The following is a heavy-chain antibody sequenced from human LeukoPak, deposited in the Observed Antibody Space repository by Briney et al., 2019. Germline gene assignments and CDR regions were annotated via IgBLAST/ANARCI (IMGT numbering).Heavy chain of an antibody. J-gene: IGHJ4*02. V-gene: IGHV3-21*01. Sequence: GGSLRLSCAASGFTFSSYSMNWVRQAPGKGLEWVSSISSSSSYIYYADSVRGRFTISRDDAKNSLYLQMNSLIAEDTAVYYCARERASSSWTLFGYWGQGTLVTVSS. CDR2: ISSSSSYI. CDR3: ARERASSSWTLFGY. D-gene: IGHD6-13*01. CDR1: GFTFSSYS.